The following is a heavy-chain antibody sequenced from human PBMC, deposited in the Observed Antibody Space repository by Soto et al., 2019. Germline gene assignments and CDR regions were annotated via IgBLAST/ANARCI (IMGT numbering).Heavy chain of an antibody. J-gene: IGHJ4*02. V-gene: IGHV3-43*01. CDR1: GFTFDDYS. CDR3: AKDAFVGAYTTIDY. Sequence: PGGSLRLSCAASGFTFDDYSMHWVRQAPGKGLEWVSLISWDGRSTYYADSVKGRFTVSRDNSKSSLYLQMNSLTTEDTAFYFYAKDAFVGAYTTIDYWGQGTLVTVSS. D-gene: IGHD2-15*01. CDR2: ISWDGRST.